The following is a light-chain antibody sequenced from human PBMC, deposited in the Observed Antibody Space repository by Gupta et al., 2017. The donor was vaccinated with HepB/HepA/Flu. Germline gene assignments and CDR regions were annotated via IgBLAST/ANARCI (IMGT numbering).Light chain of an antibody. V-gene: IGLV9-49*01. J-gene: IGLJ2*01. CDR1: SGYSNYK. CDR2: VGTGGIVG. CDR3: GADHGSGSNFVV. Sequence: QPVLTQPPSASASLGASVTLTCTLSSGYSNYKVDWYQQRPGQGPRFGMRVGTGGIVGSKGDGIPDRFSVLGSGLNRYLTIKNIQEEDESDYHCGADHGSGSNFVVFGGGTKLTVL.